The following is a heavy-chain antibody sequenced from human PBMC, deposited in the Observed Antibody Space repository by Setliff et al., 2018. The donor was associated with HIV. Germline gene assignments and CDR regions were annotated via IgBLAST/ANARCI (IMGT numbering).Heavy chain of an antibody. CDR2: INTDTGDA. CDR3: ASLFGTPPVYFYYMDV. Sequence: ASVKVSCKVSGYRFSNNALTWVRQAPGQGLEWLGWINTDTGDATYAQGFKGRFVFSLDSSVSTAHLQISNLKTEDSAVYYCASLFGTPPVYFYYMDVWGEGTTVTVSS. D-gene: IGHD3-10*02. V-gene: IGHV7-4-1*02. J-gene: IGHJ6*03. CDR1: GYRFSNNA.